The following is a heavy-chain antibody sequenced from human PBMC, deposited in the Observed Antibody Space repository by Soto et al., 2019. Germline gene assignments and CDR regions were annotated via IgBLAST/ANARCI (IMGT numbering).Heavy chain of an antibody. V-gene: IGHV3-30-3*01. CDR2: ISYDGSNK. J-gene: IGHJ4*02. Sequence: QVQLVESGGGVGQPGRSLRVSCAASGFTFSSYSMHWVRQAPGKGLEWVAVISYDGSNKYYADSVKGRFTISRDKSENTLYLQMNSLRTEDTAVYYCARGLQGGSQRGYFDYWGQGTLVTVSS. D-gene: IGHD1-26*01. CDR1: GFTFSSYS. CDR3: ARGLQGGSQRGYFDY.